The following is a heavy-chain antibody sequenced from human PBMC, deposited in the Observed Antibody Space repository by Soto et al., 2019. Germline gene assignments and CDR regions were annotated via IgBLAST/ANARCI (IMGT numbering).Heavy chain of an antibody. CDR1: GLTISGKKY. Sequence: DVQLVESGGGLIQPGESLRLSCAAFGLTISGKKYVAWVRQAPGKGLEWVSALYDVDGSFYADSVKGRFTTSSDSSKTTVYLQINDLRPDDTAVYYCATWHERKHAYDVWGQGTTVTVSS. D-gene: IGHD1-1*01. V-gene: IGHV3-53*01. CDR3: ATWHERKHAYDV. J-gene: IGHJ3*01. CDR2: LYDVDGS.